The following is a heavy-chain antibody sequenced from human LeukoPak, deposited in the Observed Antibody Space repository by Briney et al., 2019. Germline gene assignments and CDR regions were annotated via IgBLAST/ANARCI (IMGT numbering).Heavy chain of an antibody. D-gene: IGHD3-10*01. Sequence: SETLSLTCAVSGGSISSGGYSWSWIRQPPGKGLEWIGYIYHSGSAYYNPSLKSRVTISVDRSKNQFSLKLSSVTAADTAVYYCARGGLGRGWFDPWGQGTLVTVSS. CDR3: ARGGLGRGWFDP. CDR2: IYHSGSA. CDR1: GGSISSGGYS. J-gene: IGHJ5*02. V-gene: IGHV4-30-2*01.